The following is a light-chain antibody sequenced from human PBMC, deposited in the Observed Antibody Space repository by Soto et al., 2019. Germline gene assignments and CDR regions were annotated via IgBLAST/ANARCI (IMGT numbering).Light chain of an antibody. CDR3: SSYTVRNTFV. V-gene: IGLV2-14*01. CDR1: SSDVGGYTY. CDR2: EVT. Sequence: QSALTQPASVSGSPGQSINISCTGTSSDVGGYTYVSWYQQHPGKAPKLMIYEVTSRPSGVSNRFSGSKSGNTASLAISGLQAEDEADYYCSSYTVRNTFVFGTGTKLTVL. J-gene: IGLJ1*01.